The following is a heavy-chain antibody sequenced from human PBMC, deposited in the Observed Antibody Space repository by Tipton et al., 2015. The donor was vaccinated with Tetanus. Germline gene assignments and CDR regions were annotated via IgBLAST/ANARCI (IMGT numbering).Heavy chain of an antibody. CDR1: GGSFSGYY. CDR3: ARAYDEVDY. J-gene: IGHJ4*02. CDR2: INHSGST. D-gene: IGHD3-3*01. Sequence: TLSLTCAVYGGSFSGYYWSWIRQPPGKGLEWIGEINHSGSTNYNPSLKSRVTISVDTPKNQFSLKLSSVTAADTAVYYCARAYDEVDYWGQGTLVTVSS. V-gene: IGHV4-34*01.